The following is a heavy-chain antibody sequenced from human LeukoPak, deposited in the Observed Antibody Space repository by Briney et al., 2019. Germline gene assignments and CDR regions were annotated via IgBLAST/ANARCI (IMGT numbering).Heavy chain of an antibody. J-gene: IGHJ3*02. CDR1: GFTVSSSY. CDR3: ARDYRTNGVCYAFDI. CDR2: IYSGGDT. D-gene: IGHD2-8*01. V-gene: IGHV3-53*04. Sequence: QPGGSLRLSCAASGFTVSSSYMSWVRQAPGKGLEWVSLIYSGGDTYYADSVKGRFTISRHNSKNTLYLQMNSLRAEDTAVYYCARDYRTNGVCYAFDIWGPGTMVTVS.